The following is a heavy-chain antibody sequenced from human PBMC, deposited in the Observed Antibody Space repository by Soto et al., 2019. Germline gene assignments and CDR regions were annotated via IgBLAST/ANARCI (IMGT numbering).Heavy chain of an antibody. J-gene: IGHJ3*01. Sequence: SETLSLTCTVSGGSISSYYWSWIRQPPGKGLEWIGYIYYSGSTNYNPSLKSRVTISVDTSKNQFSLKLSSVTAADTAVYYCAVEMATPNAFDVWGQGTMVTVSS. CDR3: AVEMATPNAFDV. CDR2: IYYSGST. D-gene: IGHD5-12*01. V-gene: IGHV4-59*01. CDR1: GGSISSYY.